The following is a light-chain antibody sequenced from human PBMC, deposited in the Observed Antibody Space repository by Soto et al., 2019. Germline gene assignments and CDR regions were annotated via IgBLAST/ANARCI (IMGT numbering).Light chain of an antibody. J-gene: IGLJ1*01. CDR1: SSDIGAGFD. CDR3: QSYENSRTGFYV. CDR2: GNT. V-gene: IGLV1-40*01. Sequence: QSVLTQPPSVSGAPGQRVTIPCPGSSSDIGAGFDVHWYQHLPGTAPKLLIYGNTNRPSGVPGRFSGSKSGTSASLVITGLQAEDEADYYCQSYENSRTGFYVFGTGTKLTVL.